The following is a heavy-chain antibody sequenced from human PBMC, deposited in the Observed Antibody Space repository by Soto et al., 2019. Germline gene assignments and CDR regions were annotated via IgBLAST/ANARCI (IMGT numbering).Heavy chain of an antibody. D-gene: IGHD3-10*01. Sequence: GGSLRLSCAASGFIFRMYWMHLFRQSPGKWLVWISRIYNDGTYSDYADSVRGRFTISRDNVNDTLYLQMNNLRAEDSGLYYCTRGPRPISTGTGAYWGQGTQVTVSS. CDR3: TRGPRPISTGTGAY. CDR1: GFIFRMYW. V-gene: IGHV3-74*01. J-gene: IGHJ4*02. CDR2: IYNDGTYS.